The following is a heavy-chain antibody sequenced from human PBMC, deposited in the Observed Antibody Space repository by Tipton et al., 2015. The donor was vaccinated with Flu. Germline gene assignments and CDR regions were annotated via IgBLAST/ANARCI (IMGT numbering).Heavy chain of an antibody. J-gene: IGHJ6*02. Sequence: QLVQSGAEVKKPGESLTISCKDSGYSFTNYWVAWVRHMPGKGLEWMGIINPGDSDTRYSPSFQGQVTTSADKSISTAYLQWSSLKASDTAMYYCARRKGIASRDGMDVWGQGTTVTVSS. CDR2: INPGDSDT. D-gene: IGHD6-13*01. CDR1: GYSFTNYW. CDR3: ARRKGIASRDGMDV. V-gene: IGHV5-51*03.